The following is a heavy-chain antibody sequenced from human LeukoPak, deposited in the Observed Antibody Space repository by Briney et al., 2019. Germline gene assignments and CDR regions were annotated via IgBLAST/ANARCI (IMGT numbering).Heavy chain of an antibody. J-gene: IGHJ4*02. CDR2: IIPIFGTA. CDR3: ARVPYYDTPGFDY. CDR1: GYTFTSYG. V-gene: IGHV1-69*06. D-gene: IGHD3-22*01. Sequence: ASVKVSCKASGYTFTSYGISWVRQAPGQGLEWMGGIIPIFGTANYAQKFQGRVTITADKSASTAYMELSSLRSEDTAVYYCARVPYYDTPGFDYWGQGTLVTVSS.